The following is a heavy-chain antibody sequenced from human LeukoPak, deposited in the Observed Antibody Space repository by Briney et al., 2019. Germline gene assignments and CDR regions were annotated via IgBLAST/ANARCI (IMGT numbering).Heavy chain of an antibody. CDR2: ISGSGDST. J-gene: IGHJ4*02. D-gene: IGHD4-11*01. Sequence: PGGSLRLSCAASGFTFSNYGMNWVRQTPGKGLEWVSSISGSGDSTYYADSVNGRVTISRDNSRNTLYLQMNTLRAEDTGVYYVLKSAKPKTTPLPNLGYGNQGNLVTV. V-gene: IGHV3-23*01. CDR3: LKSAKPKTTPLPNLGY. CDR1: GFTFSNYG.